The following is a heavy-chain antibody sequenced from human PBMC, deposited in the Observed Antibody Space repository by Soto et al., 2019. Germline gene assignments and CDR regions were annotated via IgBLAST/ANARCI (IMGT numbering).Heavy chain of an antibody. CDR3: AREGYSYGDTGDY. Sequence: KTSETLSLTCTVSGGSIRSGDYYWSWIRQPPGKGLEWIGYIYYSGNTYYNPSLKSRVTISVDTSKNQFSPKLRSVTAADTAVYYCAREGYSYGDTGDYWGQGTLVTVCS. CDR1: GGSIRSGDYY. D-gene: IGHD5-18*01. J-gene: IGHJ4*02. CDR2: IYYSGNT. V-gene: IGHV4-30-4*01.